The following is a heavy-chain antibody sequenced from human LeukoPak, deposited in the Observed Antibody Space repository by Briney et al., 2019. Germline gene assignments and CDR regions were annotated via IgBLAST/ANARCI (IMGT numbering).Heavy chain of an antibody. CDR2: IYSGGST. CDR3: AREGYSSSWLH. CDR1: GFTVSSNY. D-gene: IGHD6-13*01. J-gene: IGHJ4*02. V-gene: IGHV3-66*02. Sequence: SGGSLRLSCAASGFTVSSNYMSWVRQAPGKGLEWVSVIYSGGSTYYADSVKGRFTISRDNSKNTLYLQMNSLRAEDTAVYYCAREGYSSSWLHWGQGTLVTVSS.